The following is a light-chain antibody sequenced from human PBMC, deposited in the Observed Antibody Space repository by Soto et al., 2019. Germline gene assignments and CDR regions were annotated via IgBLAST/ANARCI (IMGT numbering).Light chain of an antibody. J-gene: IGKJ5*01. V-gene: IGKV3D-20*02. CDR2: GAS. CDR3: QQRSNWPFIT. CDR1: QSVSSSH. Sequence: EIVLTQSPGTLSLSPGERATLSCRASQSVSSSHLAWYQQKPGQAPRLLISGASSRATGIPDRFTGSGSGTDFTLTISSLEPEDFAVYYCQQRSNWPFITFGQGTRLEIK.